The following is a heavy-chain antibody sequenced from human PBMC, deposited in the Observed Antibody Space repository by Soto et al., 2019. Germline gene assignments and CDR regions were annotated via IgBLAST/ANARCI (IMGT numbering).Heavy chain of an antibody. CDR3: ARVGYSYAPNGPFDY. CDR2: IYHSGST. D-gene: IGHD5-18*01. CDR1: GGSISSSNW. J-gene: IGHJ4*02. V-gene: IGHV4-4*02. Sequence: QVQLQESGPGLVKPSGTLSLTCAVSGGSISSSNWWSWVRQPPGKGLEWIGEIYHSGSTNYNPSLKSRVTISVDTSKNQFSLKLSSVTAADTAVYYCARVGYSYAPNGPFDYWGQGTLVTVSS.